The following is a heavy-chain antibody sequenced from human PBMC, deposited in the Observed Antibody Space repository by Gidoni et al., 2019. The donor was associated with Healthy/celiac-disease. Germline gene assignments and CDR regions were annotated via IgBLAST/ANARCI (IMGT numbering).Heavy chain of an antibody. Sequence: QLQLQESGPGLVKPSATLSLTCTVSGGSISSSSYYWGWIRQPPGKGLEWIGSIYYSGSTYYNPSLKSRVTISVDTSKNQFSLKLSSVTAADTAVYYCARRVAGSGWYGDYFDYWGQGTLVTVSS. D-gene: IGHD6-19*01. CDR1: GGSISSSSYY. J-gene: IGHJ4*02. CDR2: IYYSGST. CDR3: ARRVAGSGWYGDYFDY. V-gene: IGHV4-39*01.